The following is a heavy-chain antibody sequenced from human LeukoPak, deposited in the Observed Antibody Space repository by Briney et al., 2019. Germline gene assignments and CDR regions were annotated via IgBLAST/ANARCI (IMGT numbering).Heavy chain of an antibody. V-gene: IGHV3-30*03. Sequence: PGGSLRLSCAASGFTFSSYGMHWVRQAPAKGLEWVAVISYDGSYKYYADSVKGRFTISRDNSKNTLYLQMNSLRAEDTAVYYCARDLFIAFDIWGQGTMVTVSS. D-gene: IGHD3-10*02. CDR1: GFTFSSYG. CDR3: ARDLFIAFDI. CDR2: ISYDGSYK. J-gene: IGHJ3*02.